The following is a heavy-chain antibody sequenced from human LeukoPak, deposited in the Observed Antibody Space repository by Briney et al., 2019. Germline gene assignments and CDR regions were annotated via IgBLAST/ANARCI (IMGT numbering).Heavy chain of an antibody. CDR3: ARLTRTTSITMVRGYLDF. J-gene: IGHJ4*02. CDR1: GGSISSNSYS. D-gene: IGHD3-10*01. Sequence: SETLSLTCTVSGGSISSNSYSWGWIRQPPGKGLEWIGTIYSSGSTYYNPSLKSRVTISVETSKSQFSLNLSSVTAADTAVYYCARLTRTTSITMVRGYLDFWGLGTLVTVSS. CDR2: IYSSGST. V-gene: IGHV4-39*01.